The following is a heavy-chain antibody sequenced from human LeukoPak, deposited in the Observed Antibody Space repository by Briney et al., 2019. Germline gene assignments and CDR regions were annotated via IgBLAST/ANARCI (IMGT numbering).Heavy chain of an antibody. D-gene: IGHD2-2*03. J-gene: IGHJ6*03. CDR1: GFTFSSYA. CDR2: ISYDGSNK. Sequence: PGRSLRLSCAASGFTFSSYAMHWVRQAPGKGLEWVAVISYDGSNKYYADSVKGRFTISRDNSKNTLYLQMNSLRAEDTAVYYCARDPDGYCSSTSCYGDYYYYMDVWGKGTTVTVSS. V-gene: IGHV3-30-3*01. CDR3: ARDPDGYCSSTSCYGDYYYYMDV.